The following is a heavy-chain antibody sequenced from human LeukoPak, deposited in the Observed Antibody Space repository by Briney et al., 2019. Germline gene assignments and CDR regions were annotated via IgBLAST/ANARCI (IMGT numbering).Heavy chain of an antibody. CDR3: ARRAGDYSHPYDY. V-gene: IGHV3-74*01. Sequence: GGSLRLSCAASGFTFSSYWMHWVRQAPGKGLVWVSRINSDGISTDYADSVKGRFTISRDNAKNTLYLQMNSLRAEDTAVYYCARRAGDYSHPYDYWGQGTLVTVSS. CDR2: INSDGIST. D-gene: IGHD3-22*01. CDR1: GFTFSSYW. J-gene: IGHJ4*02.